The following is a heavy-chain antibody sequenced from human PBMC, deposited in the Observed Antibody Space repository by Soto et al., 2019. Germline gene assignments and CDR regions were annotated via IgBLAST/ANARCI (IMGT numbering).Heavy chain of an antibody. CDR1: GFTFSTYW. CDR3: ASWGHIATVSPTYFEH. CDR2: ISPDGSNR. V-gene: IGHV3-74*01. Sequence: PVGSLRLSCAASGFTFSTYWMNCVRQTPGKGLMWVSRISPDGSNRGYADSVEGRFTVSRDNAKNTLYLQMHSLRAEDTAMYYCASWGHIATVSPTYFEHWGEGTLVTVSS. D-gene: IGHD3-16*01. J-gene: IGHJ4*02.